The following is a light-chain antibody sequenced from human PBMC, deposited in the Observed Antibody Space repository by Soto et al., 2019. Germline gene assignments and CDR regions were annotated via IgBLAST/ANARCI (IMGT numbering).Light chain of an antibody. CDR3: QQYDNLPYT. CDR2: DAS. CDR1: QYMSTY. V-gene: IGKV1-33*01. Sequence: DSHMTQSPSSLSASVGDRVTITCQASQYMSTYLNWYQQKPGKAPKLLIYDASNFETGVPSRFSGSGSGTDFTCTISSLQPEELATYYCQQYDNLPYTFGQGTQLEIK. J-gene: IGKJ2*01.